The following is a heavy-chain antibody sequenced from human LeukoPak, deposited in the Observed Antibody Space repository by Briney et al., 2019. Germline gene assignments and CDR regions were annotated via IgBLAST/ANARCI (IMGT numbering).Heavy chain of an antibody. Sequence: ASVKVSCKASGYTFTSYDINWVRQATGQGLEWMGWMNPNSGNTGYAQKFQGRVTMTRNTSISTAYMELSSLRSEGTAVYYCARGNTYYDFWSGYYFRNSLNNWFDPWGQGTLVTVSS. D-gene: IGHD3-3*01. V-gene: IGHV1-8*01. J-gene: IGHJ5*02. CDR1: GYTFTSYD. CDR2: MNPNSGNT. CDR3: ARGNTYYDFWSGYYFRNSLNNWFDP.